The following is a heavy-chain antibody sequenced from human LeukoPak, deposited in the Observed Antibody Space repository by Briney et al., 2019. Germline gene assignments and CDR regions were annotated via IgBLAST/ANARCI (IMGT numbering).Heavy chain of an antibody. Sequence: KSSETLSLTCTVSGGSISSGSYYWSWIRQPAGKGLEWVGRIYTSGGTNYNPSLKSRVTISVDTSKNQFSLKLSSVTAADTAVYYCARVSLGDWRSFDYWGQGTLVTVSS. V-gene: IGHV4-61*02. J-gene: IGHJ4*02. CDR3: ARVSLGDWRSFDY. D-gene: IGHD3-3*01. CDR2: IYTSGGT. CDR1: GGSISSGSYY.